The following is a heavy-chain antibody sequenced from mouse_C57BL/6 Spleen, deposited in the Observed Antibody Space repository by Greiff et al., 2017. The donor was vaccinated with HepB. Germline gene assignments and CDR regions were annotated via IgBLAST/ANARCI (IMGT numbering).Heavy chain of an antibody. D-gene: IGHD1-1*01. V-gene: IGHV5-12*01. CDR2: ISNGGGST. CDR3: ASLSSYWYFDV. J-gene: IGHJ1*03. CDR1: GFTFSDYY. Sequence: EVQVVESGGGLVQPGGSLKLSCAASGFTFSDYYMYWVRQTPEKRLEWVAYISNGGGSTYYPDTVKGRFTISRDNAKNTLYLQMSRLKSEDTAMYYCASLSSYWYFDVWGTGTTVTVSS.